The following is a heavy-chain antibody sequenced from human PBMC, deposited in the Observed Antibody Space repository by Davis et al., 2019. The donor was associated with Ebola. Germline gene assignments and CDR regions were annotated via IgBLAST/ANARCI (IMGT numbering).Heavy chain of an antibody. D-gene: IGHD3-9*01. CDR2: ISGSGGST. CDR3: AADYDILTGYYKTFDY. J-gene: IGHJ4*02. Sequence: GESLKISCAASGLIFSSYAMSWVRQAPGKGLEWVSAISGSGGSTYYADSVKGRFTISRDNSKNTLYLQMNSLRAEDTAVYYCAADYDILTGYYKTFDYWGQGTLVTVSS. CDR1: GLIFSSYA. V-gene: IGHV3-23*01.